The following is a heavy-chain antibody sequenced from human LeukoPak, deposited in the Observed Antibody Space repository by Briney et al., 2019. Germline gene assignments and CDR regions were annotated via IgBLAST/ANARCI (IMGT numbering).Heavy chain of an antibody. D-gene: IGHD3-16*02. CDR3: ANYRGLGY. CDR1: GFTLSNSW. V-gene: IGHV3-74*01. CDR2: TNGDGSDT. J-gene: IGHJ4*02. Sequence: PGGSLRLSCAASGFTLSNSWMHWVRQAPGKGLVWVSRTNGDGSDTSYADSVKGRFTISRDNSKNTLYLQMNSLRAEDTAVYYCANYRGLGYWGQGTLVTVSS.